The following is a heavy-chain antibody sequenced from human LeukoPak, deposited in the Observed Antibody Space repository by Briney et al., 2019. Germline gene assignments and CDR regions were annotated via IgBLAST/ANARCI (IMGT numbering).Heavy chain of an antibody. CDR3: AREDVVLVDAVRYQYYGMDV. D-gene: IGHD2-8*01. CDR2: INPSGGST. Sequence: ASVKVSCKAPGYNFISYYMHWVRQAPGQGLEWMGIINPSGGSTSYAQKFQDRVTMTRDTSTSTVYMELSSLRSEDTAVYYCAREDVVLVDAVRYQYYGMDVWGQGTTVTVSS. V-gene: IGHV1-46*01. CDR1: GYNFISYY. J-gene: IGHJ6*02.